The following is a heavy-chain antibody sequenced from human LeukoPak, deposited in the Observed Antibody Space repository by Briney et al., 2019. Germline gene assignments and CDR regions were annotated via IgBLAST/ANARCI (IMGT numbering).Heavy chain of an antibody. CDR3: ARAVYRSGGYYFDY. V-gene: IGHV3-30*02. D-gene: IGHD6-19*01. CDR2: IRYDGSYK. CDR1: GFTFSRNG. J-gene: IGHJ4*02. Sequence: GGSLRLSCAASGFTFSRNGMHWVRQAPGKGLEWVAFIRYDGSYKHYADSVKGRFTISRDNSMDTLYLQMNSLRAEDTAVYYCARAVYRSGGYYFDYWGQGIQVTVSS.